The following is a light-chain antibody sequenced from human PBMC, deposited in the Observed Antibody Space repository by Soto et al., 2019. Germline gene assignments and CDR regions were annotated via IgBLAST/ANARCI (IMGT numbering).Light chain of an antibody. J-gene: IGKJ1*01. CDR3: QQYTNWAGT. CDR1: QSVSRS. V-gene: IGKV3-15*01. CDR2: GAS. Sequence: IVMTQSPATLCVPPGESATLSCRASQSVSRSLAWYQQRPGQAPRLLIYGASVRSPGIPGRISGSGSGTEFTLTITSLQSEDFGVYYCQQYTNWAGTFGQGTKV.